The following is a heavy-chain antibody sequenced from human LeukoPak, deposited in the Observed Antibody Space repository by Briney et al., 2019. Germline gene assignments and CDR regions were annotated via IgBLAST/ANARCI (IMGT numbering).Heavy chain of an antibody. Sequence: GGSLRLSCAASGFTFSSYWMHWVRQAPGKGLVWVSRINNDGSSTSYADSVRGRFTISRDNAKNSLYLQMNSLRAEDTAVYYCAGTVWLIDAFDIWGQGTMVTVSS. CDR2: INNDGSST. CDR3: AGTVWLIDAFDI. V-gene: IGHV3-74*01. CDR1: GFTFSSYW. J-gene: IGHJ3*02. D-gene: IGHD6-19*01.